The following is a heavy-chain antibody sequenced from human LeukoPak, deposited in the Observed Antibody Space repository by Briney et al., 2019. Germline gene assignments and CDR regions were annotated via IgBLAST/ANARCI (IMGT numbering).Heavy chain of an antibody. Sequence: ASVKVSCKASGYTFTNYGINWVRQAPGQGLEWVGWISAHTGDTNYAQKVQGRVTMTTDTSASTIYMELRSLKSDDTAIYYCARESPGNFDFWGQGTLVTVSS. J-gene: IGHJ4*02. D-gene: IGHD1-26*01. CDR1: GYTFTNYG. V-gene: IGHV1-18*01. CDR3: ARESPGNFDF. CDR2: ISAHTGDT.